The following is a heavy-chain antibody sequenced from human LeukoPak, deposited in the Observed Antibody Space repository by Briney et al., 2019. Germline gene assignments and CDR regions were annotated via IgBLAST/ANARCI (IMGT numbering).Heavy chain of an antibody. Sequence: LGGSLRLSCAASGFTFSNASMSWVRQAPGKGLEWVGHIKGKTDGGTTDYAAPVQGRFTISRDDSKNTLFLQMNSLRAEDTAVYYCAREVYSSGWSSFDYWGQGTLVTVSS. J-gene: IGHJ4*02. V-gene: IGHV3-15*05. CDR1: GFTFSNAS. CDR3: AREVYSSGWSSFDY. CDR2: IKGKTDGGTT. D-gene: IGHD6-19*01.